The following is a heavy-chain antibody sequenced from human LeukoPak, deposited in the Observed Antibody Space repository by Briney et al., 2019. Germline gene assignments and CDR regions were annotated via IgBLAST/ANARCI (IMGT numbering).Heavy chain of an antibody. Sequence: GGSLRLSCAASGFTFSSYWMSWVRQAPGKGLEWVANIKQDGSEKYYVDSVKGRFTISRDNAKNSLYLQMNSLRAEDMAVYYCARDSTAMVTNYCYYGMDVWGQGTTVTVSS. CDR3: ARDSTAMVTNYCYYGMDV. CDR1: GFTFSSYW. J-gene: IGHJ6*02. D-gene: IGHD5-18*01. CDR2: IKQDGSEK. V-gene: IGHV3-7*01.